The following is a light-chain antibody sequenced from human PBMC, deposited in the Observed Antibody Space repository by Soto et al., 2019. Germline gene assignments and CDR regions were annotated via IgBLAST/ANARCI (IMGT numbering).Light chain of an antibody. CDR3: QQYDNIQIT. CDR2: GTS. V-gene: IGKV1-33*01. Sequence: DIHMTQSPSSLSASVGDRVTITCQASQDINTYLNWFQQKPGKAPRLLIYGTSNLETGVPSRFSGSGSVTNFTFTISSLQSEDIATYYCQQYDNIQITFGPVTKVDIK. CDR1: QDINTY. J-gene: IGKJ3*01.